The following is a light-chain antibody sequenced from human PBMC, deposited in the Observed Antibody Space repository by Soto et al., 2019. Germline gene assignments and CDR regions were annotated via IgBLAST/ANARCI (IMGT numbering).Light chain of an antibody. CDR3: QQYNSYWT. CDR1: KSISSW. Sequence: DIQMTQSPSTLSASVGDRVTITCRASKSISSWVAWYQQKPGKAPKLLLYEASNLQSGVPSRFSGSGSGTEFTLTINSLQPDDFATYYFQQYNSYWTFGQGTTVDI. J-gene: IGKJ1*01. V-gene: IGKV1-5*03. CDR2: EAS.